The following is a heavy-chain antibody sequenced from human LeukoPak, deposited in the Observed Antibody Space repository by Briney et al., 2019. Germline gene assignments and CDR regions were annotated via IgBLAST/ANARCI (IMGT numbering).Heavy chain of an antibody. CDR3: TTIGSHYSDY. CDR2: IKRMNEGGTT. D-gene: IGHD1-26*01. Sequence: AGSLRLSCATSGLTFSYAYMSWVRQPPGKGLEWVGRIKRMNEGGTTQYAAPVKGRFTISRDDSKNTLYLEMNSLRLEDTAVYYCTTIGSHYSDYWGQGTLVTVSS. V-gene: IGHV3-15*05. CDR1: GLTFSYAY. J-gene: IGHJ4*02.